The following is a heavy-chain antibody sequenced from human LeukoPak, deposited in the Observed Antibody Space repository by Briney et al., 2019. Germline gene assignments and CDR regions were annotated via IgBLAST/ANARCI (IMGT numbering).Heavy chain of an antibody. J-gene: IGHJ6*02. V-gene: IGHV3-53*01. Sequence: PGRSLRLSCAASGFTVSSNYMSWVRQAPGKGLEWVSVIYSGGSTYYADSVKGRFTISRDNSKNTLYLQMNSLRAEDTAVYYCASGYSYGLYYYYGMDVWGQGTTVTVSS. D-gene: IGHD5-18*01. CDR1: GFTVSSNY. CDR3: ASGYSYGLYYYYGMDV. CDR2: IYSGGST.